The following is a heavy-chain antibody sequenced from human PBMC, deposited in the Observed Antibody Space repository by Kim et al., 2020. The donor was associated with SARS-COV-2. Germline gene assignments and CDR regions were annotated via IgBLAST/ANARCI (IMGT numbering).Heavy chain of an antibody. CDR1: GFTFSSYA. CDR2: ISYDGSNK. V-gene: IGHV3-30*04. D-gene: IGHD3-10*01. J-gene: IGHJ6*02. Sequence: GGSLRLSCAASGFTFSSYAMHWVRQAPGKGLEWVAVISYDGSNKYYADSVKGRFTISRDNSKNTLYLQMNSLRAEDTAVYYCARDTLGRGSGSPYGMDVWGQGTTVTVSS. CDR3: ARDTLGRGSGSPYGMDV.